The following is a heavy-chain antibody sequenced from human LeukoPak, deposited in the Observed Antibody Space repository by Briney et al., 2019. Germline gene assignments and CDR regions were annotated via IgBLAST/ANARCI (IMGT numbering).Heavy chain of an antibody. CDR1: GYTFTSYG. CDR2: ISAYNGNT. V-gene: IGHV1-18*01. J-gene: IGHJ4*02. CDR3: ARGGMILGYCSGGSCYTLTPHRNFDY. D-gene: IGHD2-15*01. Sequence: ASVNVSCKASGYTFTSYGISWVRQAPGQGLEWMGWISAYNGNTNYAQKLQGRVTMTTDTSTSTAYMELRSLRSDDTAVYYCARGGMILGYCSGGSCYTLTPHRNFDYWGQGALVTVSS.